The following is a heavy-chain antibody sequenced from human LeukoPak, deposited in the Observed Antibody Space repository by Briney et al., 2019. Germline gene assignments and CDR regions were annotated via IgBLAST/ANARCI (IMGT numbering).Heavy chain of an antibody. Sequence: GGSLRLSCAASGFTFSTYSMNWVRQAPGKGLEWVSYISSSSSTIYYADSVKGRFTISRDNAKNSLYLQMNSLRAEDTAVYYCARRVAGTTVTTIDAFDIWGQGTMVTVSS. CDR1: GFTFSTYS. D-gene: IGHD4-17*01. CDR3: ARRVAGTTVTTIDAFDI. V-gene: IGHV3-48*01. CDR2: ISSSSSTI. J-gene: IGHJ3*02.